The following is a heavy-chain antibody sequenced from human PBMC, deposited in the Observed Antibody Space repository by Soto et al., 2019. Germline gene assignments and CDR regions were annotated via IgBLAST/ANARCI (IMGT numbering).Heavy chain of an antibody. CDR2: MNPNSGNT. J-gene: IGHJ5*02. D-gene: IGHD3-3*01. Sequence: QVPLVQSGAEVKKPGASVKVSCKASGYTFTSYDINWVRQATGQGLEWMGWMNPNSGNTGYAQKFQGRVTMTRNTSISTAYMELSSLRSEDTAVYYCARGYPYYDFWSGLAWFDPWGQGTLVTVSS. CDR1: GYTFTSYD. V-gene: IGHV1-8*01. CDR3: ARGYPYYDFWSGLAWFDP.